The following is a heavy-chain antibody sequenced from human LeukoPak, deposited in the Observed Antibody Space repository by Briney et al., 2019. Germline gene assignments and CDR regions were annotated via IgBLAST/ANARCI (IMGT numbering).Heavy chain of an antibody. CDR2: IYYSGST. Sequence: SETLSLTCTVSGGSISSYYWSWIRQPPGKGLEWIGYIYYSGSTNYNPSLKSRVTISVDTSKNQFSLKLSSVIAADTAVYYCARDDIAATPIDYWGQGTLVTVSS. CDR1: GGSISSYY. J-gene: IGHJ4*02. D-gene: IGHD6-13*01. V-gene: IGHV4-59*12. CDR3: ARDDIAATPIDY.